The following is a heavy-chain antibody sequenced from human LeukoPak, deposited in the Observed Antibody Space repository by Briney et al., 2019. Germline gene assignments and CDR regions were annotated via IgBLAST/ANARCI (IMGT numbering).Heavy chain of an antibody. Sequence: TGGSLRLSCVASGFSFTTHAMGWVRQAPGKGLEWVSHISGSGGSTKYSGSVKGRFTISRDNSKNTLYLQMNSLRAEDTAVYYCAREGARVLSSGAFDIWGQGTMVTVSS. CDR2: ISGSGGST. D-gene: IGHD6-19*01. CDR1: GFSFTTHA. J-gene: IGHJ3*02. CDR3: AREGARVLSSGAFDI. V-gene: IGHV3-23*01.